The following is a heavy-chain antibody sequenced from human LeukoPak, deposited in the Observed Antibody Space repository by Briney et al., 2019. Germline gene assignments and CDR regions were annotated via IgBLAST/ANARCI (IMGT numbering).Heavy chain of an antibody. J-gene: IGHJ4*02. CDR1: GFTFNTYT. Sequence: PGESLRLSCAASGFTFNTYTMYWVRQAPGKGLEWVSGISNSGGSTYYADSVKGRFTISRDDSKNTAYLQMNSLKTEDTAVYYCTSPRVKYYYDSSGYYYGSYWGQGTLVTVSS. CDR2: ISNSGGST. D-gene: IGHD3-22*01. V-gene: IGHV3-23*01. CDR3: TSPRVKYYYDSSGYYYGSY.